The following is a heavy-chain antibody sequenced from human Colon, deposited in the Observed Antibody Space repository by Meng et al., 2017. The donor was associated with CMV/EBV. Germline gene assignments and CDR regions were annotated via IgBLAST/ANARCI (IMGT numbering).Heavy chain of an antibody. J-gene: IGHJ4*02. V-gene: IGHV1-2*06. D-gene: IGHD3-10*01. CDR1: GYTFTGYY. Sequence: ASGYTFTGYYMPWVRQAPGQGLEWMGRINPDTGGTNYAQKFQGRVTVTRDTSISTAYMELTRLRSDDTAVYYCAREKKTSGSRGLDHWGQGTLVTVSS. CDR2: INPDTGGT. CDR3: AREKKTSGSRGLDH.